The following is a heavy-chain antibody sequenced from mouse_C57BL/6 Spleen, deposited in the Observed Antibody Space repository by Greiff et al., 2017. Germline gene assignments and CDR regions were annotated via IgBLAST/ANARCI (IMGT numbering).Heavy chain of an antibody. D-gene: IGHD1-1*02. Sequence: EVQLQQSGPELVKPGASVKISCKASGYTFTDYYMNWVKQSHGKSLEWIGDINPNNGGTSYNQKFKGKATLTVDKSSSTAYMELRSLTSEDSAVYYCARGTMVLRDGAMDYWGQGTSVTVSS. CDR2: INPNNGGT. J-gene: IGHJ4*01. V-gene: IGHV1-26*01. CDR3: ARGTMVLRDGAMDY. CDR1: GYTFTDYY.